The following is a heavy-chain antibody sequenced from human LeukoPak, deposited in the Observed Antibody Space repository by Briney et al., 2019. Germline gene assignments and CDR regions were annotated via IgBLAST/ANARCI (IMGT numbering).Heavy chain of an antibody. V-gene: IGHV3-9*01. CDR2: ISWNSGSI. D-gene: IGHD2-2*01. J-gene: IGHJ6*02. CDR1: GFTFDDYA. Sequence: GGSLRLSCAASGFTFDDYAMHWVRQAPGKGLEWVSGISWNSGSIGYADSVKGRFTISRDNAKNSLYLQMNSLRAEDTALYYCAKGVVVVPAATYYGMDVWGQGTTVTVSS. CDR3: AKGVVVVPAATYYGMDV.